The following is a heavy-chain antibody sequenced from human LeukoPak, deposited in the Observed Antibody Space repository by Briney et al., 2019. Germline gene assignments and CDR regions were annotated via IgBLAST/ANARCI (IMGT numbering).Heavy chain of an antibody. CDR1: GFTFSTSV. V-gene: IGHV3-23*01. Sequence: GGPLRLSCAASGFTFSTSVMSWVRQVPGKGLEWISVISSTSDYTYYTDSVKGRFTISRDNSKNTLYLQMNSLRADGTAVYYCAKNPTGFPNWFDPWGQGTLVTVSS. CDR3: AKNPTGFPNWFDP. D-gene: IGHD6-25*01. CDR2: ISSTSDYT. J-gene: IGHJ5*02.